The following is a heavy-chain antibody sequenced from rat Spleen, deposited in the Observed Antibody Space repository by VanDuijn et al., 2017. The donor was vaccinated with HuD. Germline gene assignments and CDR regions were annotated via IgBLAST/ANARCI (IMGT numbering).Heavy chain of an antibody. CDR3: TRDWTD. CDR2: MWYDGDT. J-gene: IGHJ2*01. V-gene: IGHV2S63*01. CDR1: GFSLTDYS. Sequence: EVQLKESGPGLVQPSQTLSLTCTVSGFSLTDYSVHWIRQPSGKGPEWMGRMWYDGDTAYNSALKSRLSISRDTSKSQVFLKMNNLQTEDTTIYYCTRDWTDWGQGVMVTVSS.